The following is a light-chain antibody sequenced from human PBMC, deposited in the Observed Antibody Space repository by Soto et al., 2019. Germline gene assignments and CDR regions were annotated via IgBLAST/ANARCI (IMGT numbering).Light chain of an antibody. CDR1: RSFASSY. CDR3: QQYGSSPPYT. J-gene: IGKJ2*01. Sequence: EIVLTQSPGTLSLSPGERATLSCRASRSFASSYLAWYQQKTGQAPRLLIYAASTRATGIPDRFSGSESGTDFTLTNSKLEPEDFAVYYWQQYGSSPPYTLGQGTKLDIK. V-gene: IGKV3-20*01. CDR2: AAS.